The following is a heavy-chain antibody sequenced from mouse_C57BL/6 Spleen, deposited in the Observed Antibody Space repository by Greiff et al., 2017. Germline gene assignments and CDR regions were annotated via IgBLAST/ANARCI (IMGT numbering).Heavy chain of an antibody. CDR3: ARGGDGYYEGDFDV. CDR1: GYSITSGYY. Sequence: EVKLVESGPGLVKPSQSLSLTCSVTGYSITSGYYWNWIRQFPGNKLEWMGYISYDGSNNYNPSLKNRISITRDTSKNQFFLKLNSVTTEDTATYYCARGGDGYYEGDFDVGGTGTTVTVSS. CDR2: ISYDGSN. D-gene: IGHD2-3*01. V-gene: IGHV3-6*01. J-gene: IGHJ1*03.